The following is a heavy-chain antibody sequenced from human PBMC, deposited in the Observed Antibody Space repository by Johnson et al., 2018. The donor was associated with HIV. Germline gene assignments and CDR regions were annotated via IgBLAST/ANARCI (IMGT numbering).Heavy chain of an antibody. D-gene: IGHD6-13*01. CDR1: GFTFSSYG. J-gene: IGHJ3*02. CDR3: AKDLGVAADPDAFDI. CDR2: IRYDGSNK. V-gene: IGHV3-30*02. Sequence: QVQLVESGGGVVQPGGSLRLSCAASGFTFSSYGMHWVRQAPGKGLEWVAFIRYDGSNKYYADSVKGRFTISRDNPKNTLYLQMNSLRAEDTAVYYCAKDLGVAADPDAFDIWGQGTMVTVSS.